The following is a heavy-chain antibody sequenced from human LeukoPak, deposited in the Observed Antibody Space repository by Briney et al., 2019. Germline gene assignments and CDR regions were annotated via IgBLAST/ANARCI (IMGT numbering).Heavy chain of an antibody. V-gene: IGHV1-8*01. Sequence: ASVKVSCKASRYTFTSYDINWVRESAGQRLEWRGWMNPNTCHTGFAQKFQGRLTMTRDASIRTAYMDLSSMRSEDTAVYYCERLSQTPDYYSNGGYYYLGYWGQGTPVTVSS. D-gene: IGHD3-22*01. CDR1: RYTFTSYD. CDR3: ERLSQTPDYYSNGGYYYLGY. CDR2: MNPNTCHT. J-gene: IGHJ4*02.